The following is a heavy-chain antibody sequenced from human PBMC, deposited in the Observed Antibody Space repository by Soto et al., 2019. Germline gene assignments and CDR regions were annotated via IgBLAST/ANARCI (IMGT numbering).Heavy chain of an antibody. CDR1: GVSFNNNG. J-gene: IGHJ6*02. CDR3: AIVLYYGSGSYSPYGMDV. CDR2: VSPPFRTS. D-gene: IGHD3-10*01. V-gene: IGHV1-69*01. Sequence: QVQLVQSGAEVKKPGSSVKVSCKTSGVSFNNNGIGWVRQAPGHGLEWMGGVSPPFRTSNYARKFQGRISITADASTGTVNMALSSLPAEGTAQYDCAIVLYYGSGSYSPYGMDVWGQGTTVTVSS.